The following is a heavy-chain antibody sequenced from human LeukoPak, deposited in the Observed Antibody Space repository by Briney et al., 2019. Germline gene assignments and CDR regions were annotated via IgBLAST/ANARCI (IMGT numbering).Heavy chain of an antibody. J-gene: IGHJ5*02. CDR1: GYSFTSYW. D-gene: IGHD5-18*01. CDR2: IYPGDSDT. Sequence: GESLKISCKGSGYSFTSYWIGWVRQMPGKGLEWMGIIYPGDSDTRYSPSFQGQVTISADKSISTAYLQWSSLKASDTAMYYCARHIRGYSYGYVRVGGTDWFDPRGQGTLVTVSS. V-gene: IGHV5-51*01. CDR3: ARHIRGYSYGYVRVGGTDWFDP.